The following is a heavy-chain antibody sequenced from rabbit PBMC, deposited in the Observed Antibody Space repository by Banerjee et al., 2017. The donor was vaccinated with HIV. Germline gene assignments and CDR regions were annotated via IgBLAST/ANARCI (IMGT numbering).Heavy chain of an antibody. D-gene: IGHD1-1*01. CDR3: ARDLDGVIGWNFGW. CDR2: IAGSSSGFT. J-gene: IGHJ4*01. Sequence: QEQLVESRGGLVQPEGSLTLTCKASGFDLSSSDYICWVRQAPGKGLEWIACIAGSSSGFTYSATWAKGRFTISKTSSTTVTLQMTSLTAADTATYFCARDLDGVIGWNFGWWGPGTLVTVS. V-gene: IGHV1S45*01. CDR1: GFDLSSSDY.